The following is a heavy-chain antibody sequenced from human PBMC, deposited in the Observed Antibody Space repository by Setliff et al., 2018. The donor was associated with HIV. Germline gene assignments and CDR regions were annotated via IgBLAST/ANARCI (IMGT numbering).Heavy chain of an antibody. CDR2: IWYDGSNK. D-gene: IGHD1-26*01. Sequence: GGSLRLSCAASGFTFKTDARHWVRQAPGKGLEWVAFIWYDGSNKEYGDSVEGRFTISRDNDKNSLYLQMDSLRAEDTAVYYCVRDDKWAFELWGQGTMVTVSS. J-gene: IGHJ3*01. V-gene: IGHV3-33*08. CDR1: GFTFKTDA. CDR3: VRDDKWAFEL.